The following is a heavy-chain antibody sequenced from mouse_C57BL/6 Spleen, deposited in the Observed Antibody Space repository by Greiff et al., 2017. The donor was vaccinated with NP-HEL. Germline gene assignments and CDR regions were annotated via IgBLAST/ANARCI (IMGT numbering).Heavy chain of an antibody. Sequence: QVQLKQSGAELARPGASVKLSCKASGYTFTSYGISWVKQRTGQGLEWIGEIYPRSGNTCYNEKFKGKATLTADKSSSTAYMELRSLTSEDSAVYFCASRPLTDYAMDYWGQGTSVTVSS. CDR2: IYPRSGNT. D-gene: IGHD4-1*01. J-gene: IGHJ4*01. CDR1: GYTFTSYG. V-gene: IGHV1-81*01. CDR3: ASRPLTDYAMDY.